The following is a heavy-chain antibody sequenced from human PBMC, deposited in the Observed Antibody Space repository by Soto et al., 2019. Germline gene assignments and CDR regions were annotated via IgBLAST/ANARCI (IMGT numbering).Heavy chain of an antibody. V-gene: IGHV1-18*01. CDR1: GYTFTTYD. D-gene: IGHD2-8*01. Sequence: QVQLVQSGAEVKKPGASVKVSCKASGYTFTTYDISWVRQAPGQGLEWMGRISTYNGNTNYPQSLQGRLTMTTETSTTQAYMGLRSLRYDDTAVYYCERDPYHVLMVNAPNLYGMDVWGQGTTVTVSS. J-gene: IGHJ6*02. CDR3: ERDPYHVLMVNAPNLYGMDV. CDR2: ISTYNGNT.